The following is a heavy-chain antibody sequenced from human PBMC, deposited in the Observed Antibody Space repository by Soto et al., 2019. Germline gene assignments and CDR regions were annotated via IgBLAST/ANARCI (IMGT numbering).Heavy chain of an antibody. CDR2: ISGSGGST. CDR3: AKDNPPPDY. CDR1: GFTFSSYS. V-gene: IGHV3-23*01. J-gene: IGHJ4*02. Sequence: PRVSLRLSFAASGFTFSSYSMSWVRQAPGKGLEWVSAISGSGGSTYYADSVKGRFTISRDNSKNTLYLQMNSLRAEDTAVYYCAKDNPPPDYWGQGTLVTVSS.